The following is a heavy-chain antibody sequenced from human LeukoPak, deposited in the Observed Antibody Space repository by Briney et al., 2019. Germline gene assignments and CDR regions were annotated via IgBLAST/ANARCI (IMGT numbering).Heavy chain of an antibody. V-gene: IGHV3-48*03. CDR2: ISSSGSTI. CDR3: ARILDSAWGELGY. J-gene: IGHJ4*02. CDR1: GFTFSSYE. Sequence: GGSLRLSRAASGFTFSSYEMNWVRQAPGKGLEWVSYISSSGSTIYYADSVKGRFTISRDNAKDSLYLQMNSLRADDTAVYYCARILDSAWGELGYWGQGTLVTVSS. D-gene: IGHD6-19*01.